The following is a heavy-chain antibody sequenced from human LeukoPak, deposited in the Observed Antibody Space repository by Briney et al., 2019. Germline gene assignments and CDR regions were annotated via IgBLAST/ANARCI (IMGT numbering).Heavy chain of an antibody. V-gene: IGHV4-61*01. J-gene: IGHJ5*02. D-gene: IGHD6-19*01. Sequence: SETLSLTCTVSGGSVSSGSYYWSWIRQPPGKGLEWIGYINYSGSTNYNPSLKSRVTISVDTSKKQFSLKLSSVTAADTAVYYCARRLAVAGTWFDPWGQGTLVTVSS. CDR2: INYSGST. CDR3: ARRLAVAGTWFDP. CDR1: GGSVSSGSYY.